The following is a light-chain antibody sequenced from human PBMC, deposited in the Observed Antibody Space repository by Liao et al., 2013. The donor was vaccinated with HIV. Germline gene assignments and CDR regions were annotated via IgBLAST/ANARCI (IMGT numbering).Light chain of an antibody. J-gene: IGLJ2*01. CDR3: QAWDSITRV. CDR1: KLGDKY. CDR2: QDT. Sequence: SYELTQPPSVSVSPGQTATITCSGDKLGDKYASWYQKRPGQSPILVIYQDTKRPSGIPERFSGSNSGNTATLTISGTQAMDEADYYCQAWDSITRVFGGGTKLTVL. V-gene: IGLV3-1*01.